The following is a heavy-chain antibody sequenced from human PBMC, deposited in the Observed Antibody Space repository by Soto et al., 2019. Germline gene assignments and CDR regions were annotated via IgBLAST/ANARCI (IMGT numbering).Heavy chain of an antibody. CDR3: ARLRSGGSCYSAGFSCWFDP. V-gene: IGHV5-51*01. Sequence: GESLKISCKGSGYSFTSYWIGWVRQMPGKGLEWMGIIYPGDSDTRYSPSFQGQVTISADKSISTAYLQWSSLKASDTAMYYCARLRSGGSCYSAGFSCWFDPWGQGTLVTVSS. CDR1: GYSFTSYW. J-gene: IGHJ5*02. D-gene: IGHD2-15*01. CDR2: IYPGDSDT.